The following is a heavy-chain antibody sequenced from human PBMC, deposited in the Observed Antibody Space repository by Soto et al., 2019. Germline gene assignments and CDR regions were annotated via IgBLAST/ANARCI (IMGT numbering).Heavy chain of an antibody. CDR3: AHCRGGVASF. CDR2: VYWDDSK. J-gene: IGHJ4*02. CDR1: GFSLSTRDVG. V-gene: IGHV2-5*02. D-gene: IGHD2-2*01. Sequence: QITLNESGPTLVKPTQTLTLTCTFSGFSLSTRDVGVDWIRQPPGEALEWLGVVYWDDSKTYSPSLESRLTITKDTSKNQVVLRMTKMDPVDTATYSCAHCRGGVASFWGQGTLVTVSS.